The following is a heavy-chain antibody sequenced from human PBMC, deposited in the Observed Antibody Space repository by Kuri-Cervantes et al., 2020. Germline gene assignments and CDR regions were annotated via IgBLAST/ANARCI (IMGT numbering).Heavy chain of an antibody. D-gene: IGHD4/OR15-4a*01. CDR2: IYPGDSDT. J-gene: IGHJ4*02. V-gene: IGHV5-51*01. Sequence: GGSLRLSCKGSGYSFTSYWIGWVRQMPGKGLEWMGIIYPGDSDTRYSPSFQGQVTFSADKSISTAYLQWSSLKASDTAMYYCARHVDYGAYFDYWGQGTLVTVSS. CDR1: GYSFTSYW. CDR3: ARHVDYGAYFDY.